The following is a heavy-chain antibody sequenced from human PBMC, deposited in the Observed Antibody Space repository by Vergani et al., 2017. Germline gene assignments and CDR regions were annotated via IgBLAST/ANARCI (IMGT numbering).Heavy chain of an antibody. CDR1: GYSFTSYW. CDR2: IYPGDSDT. J-gene: IGHJ4*02. V-gene: IGHV5-51*01. CDR3: ARLRGTTVTTPNFDY. Sequence: EVQLVQSGAEVKKPGESLKISCKGSGYSFTSYWIGWVRQMPRKGLEWMGIIYPGDSDTRYSPSFQGQVTISADKSISTAYLQWSSLKASDTAMYYCARLRGTTVTTPNFDYWGQGTLVTVSS. D-gene: IGHD4-11*01.